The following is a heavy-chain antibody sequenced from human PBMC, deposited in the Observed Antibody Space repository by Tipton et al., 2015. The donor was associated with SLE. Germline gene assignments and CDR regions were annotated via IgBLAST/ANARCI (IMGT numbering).Heavy chain of an antibody. D-gene: IGHD3-9*01. V-gene: IGHV4-4*08. CDR2: VHHTGTT. J-gene: IGHJ1*01. CDR1: GGSISTYF. Sequence: TPSLTCTVSGGSISTYFWSWIRQPPGKGLEWIATVHHTGTTYSNPSLNSRVTISVDTSKNQFSLSLTSVTAADTAVYYCARASGFDWLSDWGQGTLVTVSS. CDR3: ARASGFDWLSD.